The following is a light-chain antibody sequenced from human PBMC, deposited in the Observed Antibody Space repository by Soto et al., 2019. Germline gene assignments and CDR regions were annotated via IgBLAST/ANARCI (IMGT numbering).Light chain of an antibody. J-gene: IGLJ3*02. V-gene: IGLV2-14*03. CDR1: SSDIGSYNY. Sequence: QSALTQPASLSGSPGQWITISCTGTSSDIGSYNYVSWYQQHPGKAPKLMIFDVSYRPSGISDRFSGSKSGNTASLTISGLQPDDEADYYCSSYGASSTLFGGGTK. CDR3: SSYGASSTL. CDR2: DVS.